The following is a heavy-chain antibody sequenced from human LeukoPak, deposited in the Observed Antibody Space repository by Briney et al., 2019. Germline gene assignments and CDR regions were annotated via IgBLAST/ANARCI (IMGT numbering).Heavy chain of an antibody. CDR1: GFTFSTYW. V-gene: IGHV3-7*05. Sequence: GGSLRLSCAASGFTFSTYWMTWVRQAPGKGLEWLADINQDGTAKQYVGSVKGRFTISRDNAKNSVYLEMNNLRVEDTAVYYCAWPPNRILDIWGQGTMVTVSS. D-gene: IGHD1-14*01. J-gene: IGHJ3*02. CDR3: AWPPNRILDI. CDR2: INQDGTAK.